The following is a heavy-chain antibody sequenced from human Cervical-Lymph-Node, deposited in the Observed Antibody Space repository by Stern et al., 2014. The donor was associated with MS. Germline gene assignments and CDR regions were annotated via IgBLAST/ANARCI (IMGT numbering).Heavy chain of an antibody. J-gene: IGHJ6*02. Sequence: VQLVESGAEVKKPGSSGKVSCKASGGTFRSYAISWGRQAPGQGLEWMGGIIPIFGTANYAQKFQGRVTITADESTSTAYMELSSLRSEDTAVYYCARGELKEGLVRGMDVWGQGTTVTVSS. CDR2: IIPIFGTA. V-gene: IGHV1-69*01. CDR1: GGTFRSYA. D-gene: IGHD1-26*01. CDR3: ARGELKEGLVRGMDV.